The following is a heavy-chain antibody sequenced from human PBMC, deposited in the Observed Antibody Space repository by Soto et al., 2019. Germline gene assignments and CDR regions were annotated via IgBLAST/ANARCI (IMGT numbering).Heavy chain of an antibody. CDR3: ARELVDIVVVVAATHYYCGMDV. CDR1: GFTFSSYA. V-gene: IGHV3-30-3*01. Sequence: QVQLVESGGGVVQPGRSLRLSCAASGFTFSSYAMHWVRQAPGKGLEWVAVISYDGSNKHYADSVKGRFTISRDNYKNTLYLQMNGLRAEDTAVYYCARELVDIVVVVAATHYYCGMDVWGQGTTVTVSS. D-gene: IGHD2-15*01. J-gene: IGHJ6*02. CDR2: ISYDGSNK.